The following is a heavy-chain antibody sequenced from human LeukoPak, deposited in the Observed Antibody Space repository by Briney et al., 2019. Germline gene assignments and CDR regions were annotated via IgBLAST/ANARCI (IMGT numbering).Heavy chain of an antibody. CDR3: ARGGEAGDYGDYGKHYYYYYGKDV. CDR1: GYTFTSYD. V-gene: IGHV1-8*01. Sequence: ASVKASCKASGYTFTSYDINWVRQATGQGLEWMGWMNPNSGNTGYAQKFQGRVTMTRNTSISTAYMELSSLRSEDTAVYYCARGGEAGDYGDYGKHYYYYYGKDVWGQGTTVTVSS. CDR2: MNPNSGNT. D-gene: IGHD4-17*01. J-gene: IGHJ6*02.